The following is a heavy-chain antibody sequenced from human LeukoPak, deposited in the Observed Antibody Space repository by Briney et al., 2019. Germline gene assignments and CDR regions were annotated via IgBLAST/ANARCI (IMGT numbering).Heavy chain of an antibody. CDR2: TYYRSKWYN. D-gene: IGHD6-13*01. Sequence: SQTLSLTCAISGDIVSSNSAAWHWIRQSPSRGLEWLGRTYYRSKWYNDYAVSVKSRITINPDTSKNQFSLQLNSVTPEDTAVYYCARDHPGISAAAGRGIDYWGQGTLVTVSS. CDR3: ARDHPGISAAAGRGIDY. J-gene: IGHJ4*02. V-gene: IGHV6-1*01. CDR1: GDIVSSNSAA.